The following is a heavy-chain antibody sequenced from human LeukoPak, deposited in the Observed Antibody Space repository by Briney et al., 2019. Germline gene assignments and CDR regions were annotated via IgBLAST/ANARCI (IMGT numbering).Heavy chain of an antibody. CDR2: IGVRTGQT. V-gene: IGHV1-18*01. CDR3: VRDNSGLAGVSLDL. Sequence: VASLKVSCKDSGYMFVSRSFTWVRQAPGQGLECMGWIGVRTGQTQFAQQFRDRFTMTTNTSTTTAFMELKSLRPDDTAVYYCVRDNSGLAGVSLDLWGQGTQVIVSS. CDR1: GYMFVSRS. J-gene: IGHJ4*02. D-gene: IGHD6-13*01.